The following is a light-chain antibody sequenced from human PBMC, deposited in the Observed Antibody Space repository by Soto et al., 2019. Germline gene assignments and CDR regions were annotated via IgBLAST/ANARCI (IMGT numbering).Light chain of an antibody. J-gene: IGLJ1*01. V-gene: IGLV2-14*01. CDR2: EVS. CDR3: ASYTPSTTLSFV. Sequence: QSALTQPASVSGSPGQSITISCTGTSSDVGGYNFVSWYQQHPGTAPKLVIYEVSDRPSGVSSRFSGSKSGNSASLTISGLQAEDEADYFSASYTPSTTLSFVFGSGTKLTVL. CDR1: SSDVGGYNF.